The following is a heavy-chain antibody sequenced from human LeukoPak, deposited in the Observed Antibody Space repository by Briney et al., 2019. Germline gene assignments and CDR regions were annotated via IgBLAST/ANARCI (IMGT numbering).Heavy chain of an antibody. Sequence: TSETLSLTCAVYGGSFSGYYWSWIRQPPGKGLEWIGEINHSGGTNYNPSLKSRVTISVDTSKNQFSLKLSSVTAADTAVYYCARRRIYCSGGSCYRGAFDIWGQGTMVTVSS. J-gene: IGHJ3*02. V-gene: IGHV4-34*01. CDR1: GGSFSGYY. CDR3: ARRRIYCSGGSCYRGAFDI. D-gene: IGHD2-15*01. CDR2: INHSGGT.